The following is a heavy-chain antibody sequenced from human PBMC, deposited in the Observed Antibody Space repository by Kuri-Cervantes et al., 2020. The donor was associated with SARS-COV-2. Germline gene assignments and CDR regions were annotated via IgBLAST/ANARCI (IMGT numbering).Heavy chain of an antibody. J-gene: IGHJ3*02. CDR1: GYTFTGYY. CDR3: ARSYDFWSGPSGSAFDI. D-gene: IGHD3-3*01. Sequence: ASVKVSCKASGYTFTGYYMHWVRQAPGQGLEWMGWMNPNSGNTGYAQKFQGRVTITRNTSISTAYMELSSLRSEDTAVYYCARSYDFWSGPSGSAFDIWGQGTMVTVSS. CDR2: MNPNSGNT. V-gene: IGHV1-8*03.